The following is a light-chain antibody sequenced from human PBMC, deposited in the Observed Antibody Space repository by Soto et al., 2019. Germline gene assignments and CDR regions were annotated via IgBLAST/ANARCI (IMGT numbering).Light chain of an antibody. J-gene: IGKJ5*01. Sequence: EIVMTQSPVTLSVSPGERATLSCRASQNISRSLAWYQQRPGQAPRLLIYGTSSRATGIPDRFSGSGSGTDFTLTISRLEPEDFAVYFCQRYGSSPLITFGQGTRLEIK. CDR1: QNISRS. V-gene: IGKV3-20*01. CDR3: QRYGSSPLIT. CDR2: GTS.